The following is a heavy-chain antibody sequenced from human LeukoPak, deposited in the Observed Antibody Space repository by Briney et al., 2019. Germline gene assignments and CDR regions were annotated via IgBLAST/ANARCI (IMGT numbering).Heavy chain of an antibody. Sequence: SETLSLTCAVYGGSFSGYYWSWIRQPPGKGLEWIGEINHGGSTTYNPSLESRITISIDTSKNQFSLKLNSVTAADTVVYYCARGRGIFGVVTTWYFDLWGRGTLVTVSS. CDR1: GGSFSGYY. CDR2: INHGGST. V-gene: IGHV4-34*01. CDR3: ARGRGIFGVVTTWYFDL. D-gene: IGHD3-3*01. J-gene: IGHJ2*01.